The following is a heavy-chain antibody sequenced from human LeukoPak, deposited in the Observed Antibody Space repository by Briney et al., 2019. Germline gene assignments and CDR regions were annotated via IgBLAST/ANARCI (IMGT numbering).Heavy chain of an antibody. CDR1: GGSFSGYY. CDR2: INHSGST. D-gene: IGHD5-18*01. CDR3: ARALPPDTAMVYFDY. V-gene: IGHV4-34*01. J-gene: IGHJ4*02. Sequence: SETLSLTCAVYGGSFSGYYWSWIRQPPGKGLEWIGEINHSGSTNYNPSLKSRVTISVDTSKNQFSLKLSSVTAADTAVYNCARALPPDTAMVYFDYWGQGTLVTVSS.